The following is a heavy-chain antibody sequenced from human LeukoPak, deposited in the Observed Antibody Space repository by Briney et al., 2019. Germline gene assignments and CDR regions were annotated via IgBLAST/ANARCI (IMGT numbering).Heavy chain of an antibody. CDR3: ARYYYDSSGYYYFDY. Sequence: VKVSCXXXXXTXTSYAXHWVRQAPGQRLEWMGWINAGNGNTKYSQKFQGRVTITRDTSASTAYMELSSLRSEDTAVYYCARYYYDSSGYYYFDYWGQGTLVTVSS. D-gene: IGHD3-22*01. CDR2: INAGNGNT. CDR1: XXTXTSYA. J-gene: IGHJ4*02. V-gene: IGHV1-3*01.